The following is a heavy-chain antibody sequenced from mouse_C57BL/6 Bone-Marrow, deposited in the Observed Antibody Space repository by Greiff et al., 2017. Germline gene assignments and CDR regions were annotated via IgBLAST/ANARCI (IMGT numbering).Heavy chain of an antibody. Sequence: VKLQQPGAELVKPGASVKVSCKASGYTFTSYWMHWVKQRPGQGLEWIGRIHPSDSDTNYNQKFKGKATLTVDKSSSTAYMQLSSLTSEDSAVYYCAVIYYYGSSCGEAMDYWGQGTSVTVSS. CDR1: GYTFTSYW. V-gene: IGHV1-74*01. CDR3: AVIYYYGSSCGEAMDY. J-gene: IGHJ4*01. CDR2: IHPSDSDT. D-gene: IGHD1-1*01.